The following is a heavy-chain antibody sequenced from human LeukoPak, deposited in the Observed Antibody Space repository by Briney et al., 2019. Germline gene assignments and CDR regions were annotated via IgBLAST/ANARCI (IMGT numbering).Heavy chain of an antibody. D-gene: IGHD2-2*01. CDR3: AKAVVVVVPAAWDY. CDR1: GFTFSSYA. J-gene: IGHJ4*02. V-gene: IGHV3-23*01. Sequence: GGSLRPSCAASGFTFSSYAMSWVRQAPGKGLEWVSAISGSGGSTYYADSVKGRFTISRDNSKNTLYLQMNSLRAEDTAVYYCAKAVVVVVPAAWDYWGQGTLVTVSS. CDR2: ISGSGGST.